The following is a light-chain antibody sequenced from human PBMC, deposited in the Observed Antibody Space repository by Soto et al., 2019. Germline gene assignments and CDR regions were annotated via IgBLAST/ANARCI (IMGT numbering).Light chain of an antibody. CDR3: QQYNTWPPIT. V-gene: IGKV3-15*01. CDR1: QSVSSN. Sequence: EIVMTQSPATLSVSPGERATLSCRASQSVSSNLAWYQQKPGQAPGPLIFGASTRSTSIPARFSGSGSGTEFTLTISSLQSEDFAVYYCQQYNTWPPITFGPGTRLDIK. J-gene: IGKJ5*01. CDR2: GAS.